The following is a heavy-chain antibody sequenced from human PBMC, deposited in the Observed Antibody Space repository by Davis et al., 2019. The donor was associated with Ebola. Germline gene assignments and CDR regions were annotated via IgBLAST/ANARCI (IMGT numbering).Heavy chain of an antibody. Sequence: SETLSLTCTVSGGSFSTYYWSWVRQPPGKGLEWVGYIYYSVTTHYNPSLRGRVTISVDTSKKHFSLKLGSVTAADTAVYYCARGSQWLGPDYWGQGTLVTVSS. CDR1: GGSFSTYY. CDR3: ARGSQWLGPDY. J-gene: IGHJ4*02. CDR2: IYYSVTT. V-gene: IGHV4-59*01. D-gene: IGHD6-19*01.